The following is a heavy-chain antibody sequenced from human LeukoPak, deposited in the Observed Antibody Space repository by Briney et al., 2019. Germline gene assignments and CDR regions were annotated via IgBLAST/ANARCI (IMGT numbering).Heavy chain of an antibody. D-gene: IGHD1-14*01. V-gene: IGHV3-66*01. J-gene: IGHJ4*02. Sequence: GGSLRLSCAASGFTVSSNYMSWVRQAPGKGLEWVSVIYSGGSTYYADSVKGRFTISRDNSKNTLYLQMNSLRAEDTAVYYCAKDWVATGLFDYWGQGTLVTVSS. CDR2: IYSGGST. CDR1: GFTVSSNY. CDR3: AKDWVATGLFDY.